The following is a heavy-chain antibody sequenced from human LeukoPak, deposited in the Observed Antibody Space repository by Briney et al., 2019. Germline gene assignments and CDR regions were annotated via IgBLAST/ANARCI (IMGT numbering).Heavy chain of an antibody. CDR2: INPNSGGT. CDR3: ARTSYYYDSSGYWYGMDV. CDR1: GYTFTGYY. D-gene: IGHD3-22*01. Sequence: ASVKVSCKASGYTFTGYYMHWVRQAPGQGLEWMGWINPNSGGTNYARKFQGRVTMTRDTSISTAYMELSRLRSDDTAVYYCARTSYYYDSSGYWYGMDVWGQGTTVTVSS. V-gene: IGHV1-2*02. J-gene: IGHJ6*02.